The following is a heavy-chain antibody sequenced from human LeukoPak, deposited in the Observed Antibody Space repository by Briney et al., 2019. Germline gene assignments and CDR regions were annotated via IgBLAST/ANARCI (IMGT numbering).Heavy chain of an antibody. CDR2: ISGSGGNT. CDR3: AKDLTYSGSSFDY. D-gene: IGHD1-26*01. Sequence: GGSLRLSCAASGFTFSSYAMTWVRQAPGKGLEWVSGISGSGGNTYYADSVKGRFTISRDNSKNTLYLQMNSLRAEDTAVYYCAKDLTYSGSSFDYWGQGTLVTVSS. CDR1: GFTFSSYA. V-gene: IGHV3-23*01. J-gene: IGHJ4*02.